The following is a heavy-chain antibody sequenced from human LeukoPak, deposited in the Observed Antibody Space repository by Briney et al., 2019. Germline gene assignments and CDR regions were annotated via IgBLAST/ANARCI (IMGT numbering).Heavy chain of an antibody. CDR2: INHSGST. V-gene: IGHV4-34*01. CDR3: ARAGITMVRGAFLGAFDI. J-gene: IGHJ3*02. D-gene: IGHD3-10*01. CDR1: GGSFSGYY. Sequence: TSETLSLTCAVYGGSFSGYYWSWIRQPPGNGLEWIGEINHSGSTNYNPSLKSRVTISVNTSKNQFSLKLSSVTAADTAVYYCARAGITMVRGAFLGAFDIWGQGTMVTVSS.